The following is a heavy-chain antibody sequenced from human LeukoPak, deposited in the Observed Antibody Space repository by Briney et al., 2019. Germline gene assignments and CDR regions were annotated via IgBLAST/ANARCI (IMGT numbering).Heavy chain of an antibody. CDR3: ASADRRYSSDY. V-gene: IGHV4-38-2*02. CDR2: IYHSGST. Sequence: SETLSLTCTVSGYSISSGYYWGWIRQPPGKGLEWIGSIYHSGSTYYNPSLKSRVTISVDTSKNQFSLKLSSVTAADTAVYYCASADRRYSSDYWGQGTLVTVSS. D-gene: IGHD6-13*01. J-gene: IGHJ4*02. CDR1: GYSISSGYY.